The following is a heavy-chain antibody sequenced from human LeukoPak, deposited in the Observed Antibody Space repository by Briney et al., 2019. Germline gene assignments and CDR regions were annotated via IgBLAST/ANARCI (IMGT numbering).Heavy chain of an antibody. CDR3: ANLALPTTVTTYYFDY. D-gene: IGHD4-11*01. Sequence: GGSLRLSCAASGFTFSSYAMSWVRQAPGKGLEWVSAISDSGGSTYYADSVKGRFTISRDNSKNTLYLQMNSLRAEDTAVYYCANLALPTTVTTYYFDYWGQGTLVTVSS. CDR1: GFTFSSYA. V-gene: IGHV3-23*01. J-gene: IGHJ4*02. CDR2: ISDSGGST.